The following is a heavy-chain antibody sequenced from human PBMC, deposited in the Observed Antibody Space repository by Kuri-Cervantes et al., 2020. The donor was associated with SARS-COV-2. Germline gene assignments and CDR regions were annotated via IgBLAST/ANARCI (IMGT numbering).Heavy chain of an antibody. CDR2: ISRSSSNI. V-gene: IGHV3-48*02. D-gene: IGHD3-3*01. CDR3: ARDPGAHGGDLYFDY. Sequence: ESLKISRAASGFSFSSYSMNWVRQAPGKGLEWVSYISRSSSNIYYADSVEGRFTISRDNAKNSLYLQIHSLRDEDTAVYFCARDPGAHGGDLYFDYWGQGTRGTVSS. CDR1: GFSFSSYS. J-gene: IGHJ4*02.